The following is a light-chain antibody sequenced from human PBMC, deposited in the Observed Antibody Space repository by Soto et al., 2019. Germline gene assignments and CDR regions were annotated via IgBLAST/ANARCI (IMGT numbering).Light chain of an antibody. CDR2: HVS. CDR1: SSNVGGYDS. CDR3: CSYADRSYV. J-gene: IGLJ1*01. V-gene: IGLV2-11*01. Sequence: QSALTQPRSVSGSPGQSVTISCTGTSSNVGGYDSVSWYQQRPGKAPELIICHVSQRPSGVPDRFSGSKSGNTASLTISGLQAEDEADYYCCSYADRSYVFGTGTKVTVL.